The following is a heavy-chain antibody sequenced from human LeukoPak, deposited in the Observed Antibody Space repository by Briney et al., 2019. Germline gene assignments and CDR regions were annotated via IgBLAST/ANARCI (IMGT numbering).Heavy chain of an antibody. Sequence: SETLSLTCTVSGYSISSGYYWGWIRQPPGKGLEWIGSIYHSGSTYYNPSLKSRVTISVDTSKNQFSLKLSSVTAADTAVYYCAREGRWLQLRGFDYWGQGTLVSVSS. D-gene: IGHD5-24*01. CDR3: AREGRWLQLRGFDY. V-gene: IGHV4-38-2*02. J-gene: IGHJ4*02. CDR1: GYSISSGYY. CDR2: IYHSGST.